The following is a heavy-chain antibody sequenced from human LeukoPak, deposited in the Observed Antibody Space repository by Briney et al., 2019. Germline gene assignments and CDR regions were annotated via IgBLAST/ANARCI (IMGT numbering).Heavy chain of an antibody. V-gene: IGHV1-18*01. CDR1: GYSFTNFG. CDR2: ISGYNGNT. Sequence: ASVKVSCKASGYSFTNFGISWMRQAPGQGLEWMGWISGYNGNTNYAQKLQGRVTMTTDTSTSTAYMELRSLRSDDTAVYYCARVTVVVPAAIYNYYYYMDVWGKGTTVTVSS. CDR3: ARVTVVVPAAIYNYYYYMDV. J-gene: IGHJ6*03. D-gene: IGHD2-2*02.